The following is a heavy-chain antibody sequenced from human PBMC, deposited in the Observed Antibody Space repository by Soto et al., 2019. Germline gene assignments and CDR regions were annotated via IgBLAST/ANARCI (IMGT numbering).Heavy chain of an antibody. V-gene: IGHV4-59*01. CDR2: IYYTGST. J-gene: IGHJ4*02. CDR3: ARGGTYGDYFDY. Sequence: SETLSLTCTVSGGSISSYYWTWIRQSPGKGLEWIGYIYYTGSTKYSPSLKSRVTISLGTSRNQFSLNLSSVTAADTAVYFCARGGTYGDYFDYWGQGPLVTVSS. D-gene: IGHD4-17*01. CDR1: GGSISSYY.